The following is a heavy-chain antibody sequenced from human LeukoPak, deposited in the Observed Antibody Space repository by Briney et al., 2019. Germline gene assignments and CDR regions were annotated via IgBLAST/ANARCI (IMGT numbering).Heavy chain of an antibody. Sequence: ASVKVSCKVSRYIFTGHYMHWVRQAPGQGLEWMGWINPESGVTNYAQNFQGRVTMTRDTSISTAYMELTSLRSDDTAIYYCARDSSYRVRGVISYYYYYYMDVWGKGTTVTISS. CDR1: RYIFTGHY. D-gene: IGHD3-10*01. CDR3: ARDSSYRVRGVISYYYYYYMDV. V-gene: IGHV1-2*02. CDR2: INPESGVT. J-gene: IGHJ6*03.